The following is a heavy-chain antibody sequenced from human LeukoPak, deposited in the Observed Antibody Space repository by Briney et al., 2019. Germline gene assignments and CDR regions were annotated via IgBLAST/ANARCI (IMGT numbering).Heavy chain of an antibody. CDR3: ARSGYGPNDAFDI. J-gene: IGHJ3*02. D-gene: IGHD3-22*01. V-gene: IGHV4-31*03. Sequence: PSETLSLTCTVSGGSISSGGYYWSWIRQHPGTGLEWIGYIYYSGSTYYNPSLKSRVTISVDTSKNQFSLKLSSVTAADTAVYYCARSGYGPNDAFDIWGQGTMVTVSS. CDR1: GGSISSGGYY. CDR2: IYYSGST.